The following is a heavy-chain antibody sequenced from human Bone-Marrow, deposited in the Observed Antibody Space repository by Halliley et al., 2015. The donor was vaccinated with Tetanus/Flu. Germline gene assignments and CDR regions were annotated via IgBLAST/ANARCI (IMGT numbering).Heavy chain of an antibody. CDR3: AKGGGTYPDYYFGY. V-gene: IGHV3-23*01. CDR2: ISIVGGFT. D-gene: IGHD3-10*01. CDR1: GFSFSNYA. Sequence: SLRLSCAASGFSFSNYAMNWVRQAPGKGLEWVSGISIVGGFTNYAASVKDRFSVSRDNSKNTVYLQMNSLRADDTAVYYCAKGGGTYPDYYFGYWGQGTLVTVSS. J-gene: IGHJ4*02.